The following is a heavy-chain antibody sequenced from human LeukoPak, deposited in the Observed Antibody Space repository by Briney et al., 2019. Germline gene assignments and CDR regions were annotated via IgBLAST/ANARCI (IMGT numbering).Heavy chain of an antibody. V-gene: IGHV1-18*04. J-gene: IGHJ6*04. Sequence: ASVRVSCKASGYTFTSYGFTWVRQAPGQGLEWMGWISAYDGNTNYAQKLQGRVTVTTDTSTSTAYMELRSLRSDDTAVYYCARGGIRDGMDVWGKGTTVTVSS. CDR1: GYTFTSYG. D-gene: IGHD3-10*01. CDR2: ISAYDGNT. CDR3: ARGGIRDGMDV.